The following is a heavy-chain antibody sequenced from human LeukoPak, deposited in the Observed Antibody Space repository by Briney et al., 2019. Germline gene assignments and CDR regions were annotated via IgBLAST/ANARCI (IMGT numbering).Heavy chain of an antibody. D-gene: IGHD4-17*01. CDR3: ARAQGAMTTGRAFDI. Sequence: PGGSLRLSCAASGFTFSDYYISWIRQAPGKGLEWVSYSSSSGSTIYYADSVKGRFTIFRDNAKNSLYLQMNSLRAEDTAVYYCARAQGAMTTGRAFDIWGQGTMVTVSS. CDR1: GFTFSDYY. J-gene: IGHJ3*02. CDR2: SSSSGSTI. V-gene: IGHV3-11*01.